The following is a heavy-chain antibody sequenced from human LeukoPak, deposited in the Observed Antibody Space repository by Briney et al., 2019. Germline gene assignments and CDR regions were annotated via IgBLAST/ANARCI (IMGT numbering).Heavy chain of an antibody. CDR1: GFTLRDYH. D-gene: IGHD3-22*01. J-gene: IGHJ3*01. Sequence: GGSLRLSCVGSGFTLRDYHMDWVRQAPGMGLEWVGRTRSKVRKYATEYAASGKGRFTISRDESENSVFLHLSSLTVEDTALYYCVRDGAEGDDSAFDVWGQGTMVTVSS. CDR2: TRSKVRKYAT. V-gene: IGHV3-72*01. CDR3: VRDGAEGDDSAFDV.